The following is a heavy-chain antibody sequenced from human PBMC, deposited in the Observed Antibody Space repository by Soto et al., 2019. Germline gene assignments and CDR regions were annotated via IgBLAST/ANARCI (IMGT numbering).Heavy chain of an antibody. CDR1: GFTFSSYA. D-gene: IGHD6-13*01. V-gene: IGHV3-23*01. CDR2: ISGSGGST. Sequence: GRSLRLSCAASGFTFSSYAMSWVSQAKGKGLEWVSAISGSGGSTYYADSVKGRFTISRDNSKNTLYLQMNSLRAEDTAVYYCATSGIAATVTHAGYWGQGTLVTSPQ. CDR3: ATSGIAATVTHAGY. J-gene: IGHJ4*02.